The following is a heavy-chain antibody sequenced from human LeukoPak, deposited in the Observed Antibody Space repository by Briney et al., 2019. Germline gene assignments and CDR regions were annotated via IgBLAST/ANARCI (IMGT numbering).Heavy chain of an antibody. Sequence: SVKVSCKASVGTFSSYAISWVRQAPGQGLEWMGGIIPIFGTANYAQKFQGRVTITADKSTSTAYMELSSLRSEDTAVYYCARGGDCSGGSCFYYYYMDVWGKGTTVTVSS. CDR3: ARGGDCSGGSCFYYYYMDV. CDR1: VGTFSSYA. J-gene: IGHJ6*03. D-gene: IGHD2-15*01. CDR2: IIPIFGTA. V-gene: IGHV1-69*06.